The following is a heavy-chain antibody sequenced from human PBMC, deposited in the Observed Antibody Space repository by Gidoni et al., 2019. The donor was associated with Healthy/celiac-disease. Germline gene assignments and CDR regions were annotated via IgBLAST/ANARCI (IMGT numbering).Heavy chain of an antibody. CDR2: IVVGSGNT. CDR1: GFTFPSYA. D-gene: IGHD2-15*01. CDR3: AAESSPHYYYYGMDV. J-gene: IGHJ6*02. Sequence: QMQLVQSGPEVKKPGTSVKVSCKASGFTFPSYAVQWVRQARGQRLEWIGWIVVGSGNTNYAQKFQERVTITRDRSTSTAFMDLSSLRSEDTAGDYCAAESSPHYYYYGMDVWGQGTTVTVSS. V-gene: IGHV1-58*01.